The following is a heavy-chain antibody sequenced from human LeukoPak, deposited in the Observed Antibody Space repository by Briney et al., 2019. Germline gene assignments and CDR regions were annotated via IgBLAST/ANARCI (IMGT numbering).Heavy chain of an antibody. CDR1: GYTFTSYD. CDR2: MNPNSGNT. V-gene: IGHV1-8*03. J-gene: IGHJ6*03. CDR3: ARGYSYGSSYYYYYYYMDV. Sequence: ASVKVSCKASGYTFTSYDINWVRQATGQGLEWMGWMNPNSGNTGYAQKFQGRVTITRNTFISTAYMELSSLRSEDTAVYYCARGYSYGSSYYYYYYYMDVWGKGTTATVSS. D-gene: IGHD5-18*01.